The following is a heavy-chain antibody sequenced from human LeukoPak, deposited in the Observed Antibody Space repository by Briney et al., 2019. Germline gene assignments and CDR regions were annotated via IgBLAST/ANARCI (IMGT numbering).Heavy chain of an antibody. Sequence: SETLSLTCTVSGGSISSSSYYWGWIRQPPGKGLEWIGSIYYSGSTYYNPSLKSRVTISVDTSKNQFSLKLSSVTAADTAVYYCARLPAATGGDFDYWGQGTLVTVSS. CDR2: IYYSGST. D-gene: IGHD2-2*01. CDR3: ARLPAATGGDFDY. V-gene: IGHV4-39*07. CDR1: GGSISSSSYY. J-gene: IGHJ4*02.